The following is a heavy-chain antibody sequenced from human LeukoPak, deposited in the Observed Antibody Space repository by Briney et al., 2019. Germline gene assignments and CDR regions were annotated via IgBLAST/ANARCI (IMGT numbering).Heavy chain of an antibody. CDR3: AKQKYSNYVVFYYFDY. D-gene: IGHD4-11*01. CDR1: GFTFSSYA. V-gene: IGHV3-23*01. Sequence: PGGSLRLSCAASGFTFSSYAMSWVRQAPGKGLEWVSAISGSGGSTYYADSVKGRFTISRDNSKNTLYLQMNSLRAEDTAVYYCAKQKYSNYVVFYYFDYWGQGTLVTVSS. CDR2: ISGSGGST. J-gene: IGHJ4*02.